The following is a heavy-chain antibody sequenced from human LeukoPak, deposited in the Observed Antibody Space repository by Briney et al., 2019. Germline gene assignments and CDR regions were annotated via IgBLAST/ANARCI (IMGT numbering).Heavy chain of an antibody. Sequence: LSLTCTVSGGSISSYYWSWIRQPPGKGLEWVSYISSSGSTIYYADSVKGRFTISRDNAKNSLYLQMNSLRAEDTAVYYCASMRLLLWFGDPIWGQGTMVTVSS. CDR2: ISSSGSTI. D-gene: IGHD3-10*01. CDR1: GGSISSYY. CDR3: ASMRLLLWFGDPI. V-gene: IGHV3-11*04. J-gene: IGHJ3*02.